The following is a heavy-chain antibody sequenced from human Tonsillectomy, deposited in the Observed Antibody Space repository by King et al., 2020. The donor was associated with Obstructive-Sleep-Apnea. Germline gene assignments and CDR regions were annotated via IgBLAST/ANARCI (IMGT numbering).Heavy chain of an antibody. CDR1: GFTFSSYS. CDR2: ISSSSRYI. Sequence: VQLVESGGGLVKPGGSLRLSCAASGFTFSSYSMNWVRQAPGEGLEWVSSISSSSRYIYYADSVKGRFTISRDNAKNSLYLQMNSLRAADTAVYYCAGGRGVCSGGSCFFRTFDYWGQGTLVTVSS. CDR3: AGGRGVCSGGSCFFRTFDY. D-gene: IGHD2-15*01. J-gene: IGHJ4*02. V-gene: IGHV3-21*01.